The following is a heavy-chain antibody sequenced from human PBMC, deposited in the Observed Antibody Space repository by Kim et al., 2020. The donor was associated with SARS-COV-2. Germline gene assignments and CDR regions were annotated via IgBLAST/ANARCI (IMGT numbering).Heavy chain of an antibody. CDR2: INSAKGNT. D-gene: IGHD1-1*01. Sequence: ASVKVSCKASGYTFTTYNIHWVRQAPGQGLEWMGWINSAKGNTKYSQKFQGRVSITRDTSANTSYMELSSLGSEDTAVYYCARGATGPVWGQGTLVTVPS. J-gene: IGHJ4*02. CDR1: GYTFTTYN. CDR3: ARGATGPV. V-gene: IGHV1-3*04.